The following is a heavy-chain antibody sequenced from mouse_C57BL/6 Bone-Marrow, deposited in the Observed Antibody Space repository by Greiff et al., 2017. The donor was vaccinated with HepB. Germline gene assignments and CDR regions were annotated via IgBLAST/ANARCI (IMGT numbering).Heavy chain of an antibody. CDR1: GYTFTDYE. D-gene: IGHD1-1*01. CDR2: IDPETGGT. V-gene: IGHV1-15*01. J-gene: IGHJ2*01. Sequence: VKLMESGAELVRPGASVTLSCKASGYTFTDYEMHWVKQTPVHGLEWIGAIDPETGGTAYNQKFKGKAILTADKSSSTAYMELRSLTSEDSAVYYCTRRDTTVVATVDYWGQGTTLTVSS. CDR3: TRRDTTVVATVDY.